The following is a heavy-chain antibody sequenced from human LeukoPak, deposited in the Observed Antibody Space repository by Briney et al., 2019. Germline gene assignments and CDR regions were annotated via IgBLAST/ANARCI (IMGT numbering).Heavy chain of an antibody. D-gene: IGHD1-26*01. V-gene: IGHV3-53*01. CDR3: ARGGAYDAFDI. CDR1: GFTVSSKY. Sequence: PGGSLRLSCAASGFTVSSKYMSWVRQAPGKGLEWVSVIYSGGSTYYVDSVKGRFTISRDNSKNRLYLQMNSLRVEDTAMYYCARGGAYDAFDIWGQGTMVTVSS. CDR2: IYSGGST. J-gene: IGHJ3*02.